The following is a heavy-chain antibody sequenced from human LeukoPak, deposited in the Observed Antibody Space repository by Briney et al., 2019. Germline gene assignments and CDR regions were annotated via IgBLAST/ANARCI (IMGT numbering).Heavy chain of an antibody. CDR1: GGSISSSTYY. J-gene: IGHJ4*02. V-gene: IGHV4-39*07. CDR2: ISYSGTT. D-gene: IGHD3-10*01. Sequence: SETLSLTCIVSGGSISSSTYYWGWIRQSPGKGLEWIGSISYSGTTYYNPSLKSRVTISVDTSKNQFSLKLSSVTAADTAVYYCARFLRFGDFDYWGQGTLVTVSS. CDR3: ARFLRFGDFDY.